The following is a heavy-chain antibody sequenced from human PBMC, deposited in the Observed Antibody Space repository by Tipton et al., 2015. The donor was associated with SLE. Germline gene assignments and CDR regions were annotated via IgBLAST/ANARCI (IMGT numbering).Heavy chain of an antibody. D-gene: IGHD3-22*01. Sequence: LRLSCAVSGGSINSYYWSWIRQPPGKGLEWIGYIYYSGSTNYNPSLKSRVTISVDTSKNQFSLKLSSVTAADTAVYYCAREGYDSSGYYAFDIWGQGTMVTVSS. V-gene: IGHV4-59*01. CDR3: AREGYDSSGYYAFDI. CDR2: IYYSGST. J-gene: IGHJ3*02. CDR1: GGSINSYY.